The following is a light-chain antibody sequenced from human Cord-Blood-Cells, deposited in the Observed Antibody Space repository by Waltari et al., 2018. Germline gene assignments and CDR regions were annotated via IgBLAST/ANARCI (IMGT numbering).Light chain of an antibody. Sequence: DIQMTQSPSTLSASVGDRVTITCRASRSISSWLAWYQQKPGKAPKLLIYKASSLESRVASRFSGSGSGTEFTLTISSLQPDDFATYYCQQYNSYSQTFGQGTKVEIK. V-gene: IGKV1-5*03. CDR3: QQYNSYSQT. J-gene: IGKJ1*01. CDR1: RSISSW. CDR2: KAS.